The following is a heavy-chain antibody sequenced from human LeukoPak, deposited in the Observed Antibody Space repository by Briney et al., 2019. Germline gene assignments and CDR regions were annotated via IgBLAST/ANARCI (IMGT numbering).Heavy chain of an antibody. CDR3: AREAFQNYYDSSGYYYAPRNWFDP. J-gene: IGHJ5*02. Sequence: GGSLRLSCVGSGFTFSRYGMHWVRQAPGKGLEWVSYISSSGSTIYYADSVKGRFTISRDNAKNSLYLQMNSLRAEDTAVYYCAREAFQNYYDSSGYYYAPRNWFDPWGQGTLVTVSS. CDR1: GFTFSRYG. CDR2: ISSSGSTI. V-gene: IGHV3-48*04. D-gene: IGHD3-22*01.